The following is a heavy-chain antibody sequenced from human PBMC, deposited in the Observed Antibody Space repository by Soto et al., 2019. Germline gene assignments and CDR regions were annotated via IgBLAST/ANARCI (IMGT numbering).Heavy chain of an antibody. Sequence: GGSLRLSCAASGFTFSSYSMNWVRQAPGKGLEWVSSISSSSSYIYYADSVKGRFTISRDNAKNSLYLQMNSLRAEDTAVYYCARGAEYILLWFGDNPGDYYYMDVWGKGTTVTVSS. CDR2: ISSSSSYI. V-gene: IGHV3-21*01. CDR1: GFTFSSYS. CDR3: ARGAEYILLWFGDNPGDYYYMDV. J-gene: IGHJ6*03. D-gene: IGHD3-10*01.